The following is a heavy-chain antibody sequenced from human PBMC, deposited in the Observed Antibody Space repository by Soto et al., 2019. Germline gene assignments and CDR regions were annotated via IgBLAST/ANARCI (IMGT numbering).Heavy chain of an antibody. V-gene: IGHV3-7*03. Sequence: EVQLVESGGGLVQPGGSLRLSCAASGFTFSSYWMSWVRQAPGKGLEWVANIKEVGSVKYYVDSVKGRFTISRDNAKKSLYLQMNSLRAEDTAVYYCARGAPRDYVDYFDYWGQGTLVTVSS. CDR3: ARGAPRDYVDYFDY. J-gene: IGHJ4*02. CDR1: GFTFSSYW. D-gene: IGHD4-17*01. CDR2: IKEVGSVK.